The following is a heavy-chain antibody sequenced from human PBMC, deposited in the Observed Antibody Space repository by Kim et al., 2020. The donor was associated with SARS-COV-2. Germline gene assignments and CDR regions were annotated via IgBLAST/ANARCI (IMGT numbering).Heavy chain of an antibody. CDR2: IKQDGSEK. D-gene: IGHD2-2*01. V-gene: IGHV3-7*01. CDR1: GFTFSSYW. Sequence: GGSLRLSCAASGFTFSSYWMSWVRQAPGKGLEWVANIKQDGSEKYYVDSVKGRFTISRDNAKNSLYLQMNSLRAEDTAVYYCAREGYCSSTSCYAPFFYYYYGMDVWGQGTTVTVSS. CDR3: AREGYCSSTSCYAPFFYYYYGMDV. J-gene: IGHJ6*02.